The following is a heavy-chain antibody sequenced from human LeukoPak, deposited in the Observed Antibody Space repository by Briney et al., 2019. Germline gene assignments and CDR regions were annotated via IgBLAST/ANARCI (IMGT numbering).Heavy chain of an antibody. CDR3: AGARVWFGTLGYFDY. J-gene: IGHJ4*02. D-gene: IGHD3-10*01. CDR1: GFTFSSYW. V-gene: IGHV3-7*03. CDR2: IKQDGSEK. Sequence: GGSLRLSCAASGFTFSSYWMSWVRQAPGKGLEWVANIKQDGSEKYYVDSVKGRFTISRDNAKNSLYLQMNSLRAEDTAVYSCAGARVWFGTLGYFDYWGQGTLVTVSS.